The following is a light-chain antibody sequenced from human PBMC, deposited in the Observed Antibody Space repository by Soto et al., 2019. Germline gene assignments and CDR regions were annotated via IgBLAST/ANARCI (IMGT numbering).Light chain of an antibody. Sequence: QSVLTQPASVSGSPGQSITISCTGTSSDAGGYDSVSWYQQHPGKAPQLMIFDVSNRPSGVSSRFSGSKSGNTASLSISGLQTEDEAKYYCSSYTSSSSRVFGGGTQLTVL. CDR3: SSYTSSSSRV. V-gene: IGLV2-14*03. CDR1: SSDAGGYDS. J-gene: IGLJ7*01. CDR2: DVS.